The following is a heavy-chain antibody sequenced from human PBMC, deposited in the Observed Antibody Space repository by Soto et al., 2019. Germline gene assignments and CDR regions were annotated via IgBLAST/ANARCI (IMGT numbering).Heavy chain of an antibody. D-gene: IGHD3-16*02. J-gene: IGHJ4*02. Sequence: EVQLVESGGGLVQPGGSLRLSCAASGFTFSSYSMNWVRQAPGKGMEWVSYISSISSTIYYADSVKGRFTISRDNAKNSLYLQMNSLRDEDTAVYYCARDFSDYVWGSYRYTEDYWGQGTLVTVSS. CDR2: ISSISSTI. V-gene: IGHV3-48*02. CDR3: ARDFSDYVWGSYRYTEDY. CDR1: GFTFSSYS.